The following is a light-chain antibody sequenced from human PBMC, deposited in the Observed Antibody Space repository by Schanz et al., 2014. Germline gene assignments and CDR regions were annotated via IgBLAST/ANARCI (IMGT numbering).Light chain of an antibody. CDR3: HQFGYSSWT. CDR1: QTISSSY. Sequence: EIVLTQSPGTLSMSPGERATLSCRASQTISSSYLAWYQQKAGQAPRLLIYGASSRATGIPDRFSGSGSGTDFTLTISRLEPEDFAVYFCHQFGYSSWTFGQGTKVEI. V-gene: IGKV3-20*01. CDR2: GAS. J-gene: IGKJ1*01.